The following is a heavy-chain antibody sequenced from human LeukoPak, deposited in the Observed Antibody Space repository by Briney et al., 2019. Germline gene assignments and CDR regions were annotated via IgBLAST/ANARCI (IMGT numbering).Heavy chain of an antibody. V-gene: IGHV5-10-1*01. CDR3: ARSRDSGWYDY. CDR1: GYSFTTYW. D-gene: IGHD6-19*01. CDR2: IDPSDSYT. Sequence: GESLKISCQGSGYSFTTYWITWVRQMPGKGLEWMGRIDPSDSYTNYSPSFQGHVTISADKSIITAYLQWSSLKASDTAMYYCARSRDSGWYDYWGQGTLVAVSS. J-gene: IGHJ4*02.